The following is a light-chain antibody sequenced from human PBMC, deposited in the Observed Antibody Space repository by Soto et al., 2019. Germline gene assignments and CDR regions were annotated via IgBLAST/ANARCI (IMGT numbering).Light chain of an antibody. J-gene: IGLJ7*01. CDR1: SGHSSYI. V-gene: IGLV4-60*02. CDR2: LEGSGSY. Sequence: QSVLTQSSSASASLGSSVKLTCTLSSGHSSYIIAWHQQQPGKAPRYLMKLEGSGSYNKGSGVPDRFSGSSSGADRYLTIFNLQFEDEADYYCETWDSNTAVFGGGTQLTVL. CDR3: ETWDSNTAV.